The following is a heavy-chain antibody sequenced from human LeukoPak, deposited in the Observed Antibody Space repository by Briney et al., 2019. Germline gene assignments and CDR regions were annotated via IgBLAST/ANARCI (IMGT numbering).Heavy chain of an antibody. CDR3: ATLWFGESPSNWFDP. D-gene: IGHD3-10*01. Sequence: GASVKVSCKVSGYTLTELPMHWVRQAPGKGLEWMGGFDPEDGETIYAQKFQGRVTMTEDTSTDTAYMELSSLRSEDTAVYYCATLWFGESPSNWFDPWGQGTLVTVSS. CDR2: FDPEDGET. V-gene: IGHV1-24*01. J-gene: IGHJ5*02. CDR1: GYTLTELP.